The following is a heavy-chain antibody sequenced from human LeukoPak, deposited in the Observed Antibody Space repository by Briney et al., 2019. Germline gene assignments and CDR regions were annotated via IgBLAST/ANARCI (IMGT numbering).Heavy chain of an antibody. CDR2: VFSSGST. V-gene: IGHV4-59*11. D-gene: IGHD3-16*02. CDR3: AREHDYVWGSYRWSPFDY. CDR1: GDSISNHY. J-gene: IGHJ4*02. Sequence: PSETLSLTCTVSGDSISNHYWNWIRQPPGKGLEWIGYVFSSGSTDYNPSLKSRVTISVDTSKNQFSPKLSSVTAADTAVYYCAREHDYVWGSYRWSPFDYWGQGTLVTVSS.